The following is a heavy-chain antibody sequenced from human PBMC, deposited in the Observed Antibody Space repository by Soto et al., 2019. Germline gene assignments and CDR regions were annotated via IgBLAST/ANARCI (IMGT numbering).Heavy chain of an antibody. J-gene: IGHJ4*02. CDR3: ARLPRDCNKISCYYADH. Sequence: GESLKISGRGSGYDFNTNWFGWVRQLPGRGLEWMGIMYPGDSDTRYNPSLQGHVTLSVDVTVSTAFLQWRSLETSDTGMYFCARLPRDCNKISCYYADHWGKGTQVPV. D-gene: IGHD3-3*01. CDR1: GYDFNTNW. V-gene: IGHV5-51*01. CDR2: MYPGDSDT.